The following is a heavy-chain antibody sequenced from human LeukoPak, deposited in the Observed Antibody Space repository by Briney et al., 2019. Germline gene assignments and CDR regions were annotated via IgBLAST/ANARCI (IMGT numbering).Heavy chain of an antibody. CDR2: IYPGDSDT. CDR1: GYSFTNYW. J-gene: IGHJ5*02. D-gene: IGHD2-21*02. Sequence: GESLKISCKGSGYSFTNYWIGWVRQMPGKGLEWMGIIYPGDSDTRYSPSFQGQVTISADKSISTAYLQWSSLKASDTAMYYCARRGAYCGGDCYNWFDPWGQGTLVTVSS. V-gene: IGHV5-51*01. CDR3: ARRGAYCGGDCYNWFDP.